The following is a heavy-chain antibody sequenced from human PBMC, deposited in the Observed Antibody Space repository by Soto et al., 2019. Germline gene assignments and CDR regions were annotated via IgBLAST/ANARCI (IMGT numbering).Heavy chain of an antibody. CDR1: GFTFTRYS. V-gene: IGHV3-21*06. CDR2: ISSTTNYI. Sequence: GGSLRLSCAASGFTFTRYSMNWVRQAPGKGLEWVSSISSTTNYIYYGDSMKGRFTISRDNAKNSLYLEMNSLRAEDTAVYYCARESEDLPSNFDYWGQGTLVTVSS. CDR3: ARESEDLPSNFDY. J-gene: IGHJ4*02.